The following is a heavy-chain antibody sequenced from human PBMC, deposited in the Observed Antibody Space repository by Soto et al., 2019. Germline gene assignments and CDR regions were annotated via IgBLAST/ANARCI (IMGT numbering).Heavy chain of an antibody. CDR3: ARQWGYCSGGSCYDIHLDY. J-gene: IGHJ4*02. CDR1: GGSISSSSYY. CDR2: IYYSGST. V-gene: IGHV4-39*01. D-gene: IGHD2-15*01. Sequence: SETLCLTCTVSGGSISSSSYYWGWIRQPPGKGLEWIGSIYYSGSTYYNPSLKSRVTISVDTSKNQFSLKLSSVTAADTAVYYCARQWGYCSGGSCYDIHLDYWGQGTLVTVSS.